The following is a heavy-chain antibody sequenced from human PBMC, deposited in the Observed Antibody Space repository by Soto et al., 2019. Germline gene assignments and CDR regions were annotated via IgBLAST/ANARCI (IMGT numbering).Heavy chain of an antibody. Sequence: LSLTCTVSGDSISSRDHYWSWIRQPPGKGLEWIGYIYFSGSVYSSPSLKSPVSISVDMSQNQFSLMVTSVTAADTAVYYCASARVHCTSASCYSVFESWAQGSLVTVSS. CDR2: IYFSGSV. D-gene: IGHD3-3*01. CDR1: GDSISSRDHY. J-gene: IGHJ4*02. V-gene: IGHV4-30-4*01. CDR3: ASARVHCTSASCYSVFES.